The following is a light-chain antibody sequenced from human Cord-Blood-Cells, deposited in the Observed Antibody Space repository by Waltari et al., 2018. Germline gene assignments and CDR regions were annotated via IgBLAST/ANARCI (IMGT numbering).Light chain of an antibody. CDR1: KSVSSSY. CDR2: GAS. J-gene: IGKJ3*01. Sequence: EIVLTQSPGTLSLSPGERANLSCRASKSVSSSYLAWYQQKPGQAPRLLIYGASSRATGIPDRFSGSGSGTDFTLTISRLEPEDFAVYYCQQYGSSPFTFGPGTKVDIK. V-gene: IGKV3-20*01. CDR3: QQYGSSPFT.